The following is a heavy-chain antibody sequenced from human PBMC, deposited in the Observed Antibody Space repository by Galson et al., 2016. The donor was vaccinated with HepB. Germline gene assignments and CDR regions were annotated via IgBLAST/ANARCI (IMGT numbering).Heavy chain of an antibody. CDR1: EFTFSGDD. V-gene: IGHV3-21*01. CDR2: ISSSSSHI. J-gene: IGHJ6*02. D-gene: IGHD6-6*01. CDR3: SRDTHTYARSSGMDV. Sequence: SLRLSCAASEFTFSGDDMNWVRQAPGKGLEWVSYISSSSSHIYYADSVKARFTISRDNARKSLYLQMNSLRVEDTAIYFCSRDTHTYARSSGMDVWGQGTSVTVSS.